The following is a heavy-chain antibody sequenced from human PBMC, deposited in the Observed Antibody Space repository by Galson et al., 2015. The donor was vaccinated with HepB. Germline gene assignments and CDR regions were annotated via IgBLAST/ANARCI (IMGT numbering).Heavy chain of an antibody. CDR1: GFTFSSYG. D-gene: IGHD6-19*01. Sequence: SLRLSCAASGFTFSSYGMHWVRQAPGKGLEWVAVIWYDGSNKYYADSVKGRFTISRDNSKNTLYLQMNSLRAEDTAVYYCAKETPYAEWLVGDWGQGTLVTVSS. CDR3: AKETPYAEWLVGD. J-gene: IGHJ4*02. CDR2: IWYDGSNK. V-gene: IGHV3-33*06.